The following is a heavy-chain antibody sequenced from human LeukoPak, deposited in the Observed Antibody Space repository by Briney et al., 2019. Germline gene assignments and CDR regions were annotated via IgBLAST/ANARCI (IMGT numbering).Heavy chain of an antibody. J-gene: IGHJ4*02. CDR3: AREPFGSSGWYYFDY. CDR2: IYYSGST. CDR1: GGSISSSSYY. Sequence: PSETLSLTCTVSGGSISSSSYYWGWIRQPPGKGLEWIGSIYYSGSTYYNPSLKSRVTISVDTSKNQFSLKLSSVTAADTAVYYCAREPFGSSGWYYFDYWGQGTLVTVSS. D-gene: IGHD6-19*01. V-gene: IGHV4-39*07.